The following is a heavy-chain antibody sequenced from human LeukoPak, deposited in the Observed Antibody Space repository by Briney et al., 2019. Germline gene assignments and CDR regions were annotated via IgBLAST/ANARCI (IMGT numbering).Heavy chain of an antibody. CDR2: IQTSGST. Sequence: SETLSLTCTVSGGSISSGSFYWSWIRQPAGKGLEWIGRIQTSGSTNYNPSLKSRVTISVDTSKNLFSLRLSSVTAADTAVYYCARSAVGSSWDYYYFYYMDVWGKGTTVTVSS. J-gene: IGHJ6*03. V-gene: IGHV4-61*02. D-gene: IGHD6-13*01. CDR3: ARSAVGSSWDYYYFYYMDV. CDR1: GGSISSGSFY.